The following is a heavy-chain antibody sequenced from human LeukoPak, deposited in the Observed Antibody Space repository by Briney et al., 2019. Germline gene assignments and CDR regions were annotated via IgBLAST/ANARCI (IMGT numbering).Heavy chain of an antibody. V-gene: IGHV3-30*18. CDR1: GFSFSNAW. Sequence: GGSLRLSCAASGFSFSNAWMSWVRQAPGKGLEWVAAIAYDGSVKYYPDSLKGRLTISRDNSKNTLYLQMNSLRTEDTAVYSCAKDRTVVGATSFDYWGLGTLVTVSS. J-gene: IGHJ4*02. CDR3: AKDRTVVGATSFDY. CDR2: IAYDGSVK. D-gene: IGHD1-26*01.